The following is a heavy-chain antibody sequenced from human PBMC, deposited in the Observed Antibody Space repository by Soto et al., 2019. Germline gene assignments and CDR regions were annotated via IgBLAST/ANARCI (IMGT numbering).Heavy chain of an antibody. CDR2: ISTYSGDT. D-gene: IGHD3-3*01. J-gene: IGHJ5*02. CDR1: GYTFFTYD. V-gene: IGHV1-18*01. CDR3: ARQHGTTTSEKWFDP. Sequence: QVHLVQSGVEVKTPGASVKVSCQASGYTFFTYDISWVRQAPGQGLEWMGWISTYSGDTKYAQKFQGRVTMTIDTSTTTADLELRSLRSDDTAVYYCARQHGTTTSEKWFDPWGQGTLVTVSS.